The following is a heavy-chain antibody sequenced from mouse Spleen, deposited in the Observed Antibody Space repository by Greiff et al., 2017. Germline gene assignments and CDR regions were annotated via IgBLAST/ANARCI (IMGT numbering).Heavy chain of an antibody. CDR3: ASADGNYAWFAY. Sequence: EVKVVESGPELVKPGASVKIPCKASGYTFTDYNMDWVKQSHGKSLEWIGDINPNNGGTIYNQKFKGKATLTVDKSSSTAYMELRSLTSEDTAVYYCASADGNYAWFAYWGQGTLVTVSA. CDR1: GYTFTDYN. V-gene: IGHV1-18*01. J-gene: IGHJ3*01. D-gene: IGHD2-1*01. CDR2: INPNNGGT.